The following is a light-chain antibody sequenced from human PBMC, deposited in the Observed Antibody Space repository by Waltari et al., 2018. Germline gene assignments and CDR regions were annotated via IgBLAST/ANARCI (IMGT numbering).Light chain of an antibody. Sequence: QSALTQPAPVSGSPGQSINIPCTGINGDVGGYFYCLWYQQYPGKAPKLLIYDVSHRPSGVSSRFSASKSGNTASLTISGLQTEDEADYYCTSYRSTNTRVIFGGGTKLAVL. J-gene: IGLJ2*01. CDR3: TSYRSTNTRVI. CDR2: DVS. V-gene: IGLV2-14*03. CDR1: NGDVGGYFY.